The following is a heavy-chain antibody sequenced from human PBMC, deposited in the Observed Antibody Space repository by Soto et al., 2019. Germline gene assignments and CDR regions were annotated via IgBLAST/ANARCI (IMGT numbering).Heavy chain of an antibody. Sequence: ASVKVSCKASGYTFTSYYMHXLRQAPGQGLEWMGIINPSGGSTSYAQKFQGRVTMTRDTSTSTVYMELSSLRSEDTAVYYCSSSGWENSPFDYWGQGTLVTVSS. CDR3: SSSGWENSPFDY. D-gene: IGHD6-19*01. V-gene: IGHV1-46*01. CDR2: INPSGGST. CDR1: GYTFTSYY. J-gene: IGHJ4*02.